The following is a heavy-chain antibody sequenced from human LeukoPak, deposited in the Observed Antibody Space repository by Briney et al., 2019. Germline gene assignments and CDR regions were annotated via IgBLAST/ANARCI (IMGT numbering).Heavy chain of an antibody. D-gene: IGHD3-10*01. V-gene: IGHV4-39*02. CDR3: ARDYYGSGSYMDP. Sequence: SETPSLTCTVSGGSISSSSYYWGWIRQPPGKGLEWIGSIYYSGSTYYNPSLKSRVTISVDTSKNQFSLKLSSVTAADTAVYYCARDYYGSGSYMDPWGQGTLVTVSS. CDR2: IYYSGST. J-gene: IGHJ5*02. CDR1: GGSISSSSYY.